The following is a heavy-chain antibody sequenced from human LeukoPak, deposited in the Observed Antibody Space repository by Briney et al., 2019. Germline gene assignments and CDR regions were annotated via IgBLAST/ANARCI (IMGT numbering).Heavy chain of an antibody. V-gene: IGHV4-59*12. J-gene: IGHJ4*02. D-gene: IGHD1-26*01. CDR2: IYYSGST. CDR1: GGSISSYY. CDR3: ARGRRSGSYYGY. Sequence: PSETLSLTCTVSGGSISSYYWSWIRQPPGKGLEWIGYIYYSGSTNYNPSLKSRVTISVDTSKNQFSLKLSSVTAADTAVYYCARGRRSGSYYGYWGQGTLVTVSS.